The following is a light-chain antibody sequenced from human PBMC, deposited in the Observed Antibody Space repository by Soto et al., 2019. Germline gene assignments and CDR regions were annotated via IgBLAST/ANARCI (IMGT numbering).Light chain of an antibody. Sequence: QSVLTQQPSVSEAPRQRVTISCSGSSSNIGNNAVNWYQQFPGKAPKLLIYYDDLLPSGVSDRFSGSTSGTSASLAISGLQSEDEADYYCAAWDDSLSAWVFGVGTKLTVL. J-gene: IGLJ3*02. CDR3: AAWDDSLSAWV. CDR2: YDD. CDR1: SSNIGNNA. V-gene: IGLV1-36*01.